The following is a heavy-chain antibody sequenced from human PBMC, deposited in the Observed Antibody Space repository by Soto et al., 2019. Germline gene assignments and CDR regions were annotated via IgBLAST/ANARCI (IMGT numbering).Heavy chain of an antibody. V-gene: IGHV3-74*01. Sequence: GGSLRLSCVTSGFDFIYYWIRWIRQAPGKGLVWVSRIDPDGTTTNYADSVKGRFTVSRDNAKDTAYLQMDSLTADDTALYYCTRGLRPSSAGTGAYWGPGTLVTVSS. CDR3: TRGLRPSSAGTGAY. CDR2: IDPDGTTT. J-gene: IGHJ1*01. CDR1: GFDFIYYW. D-gene: IGHD1-1*01.